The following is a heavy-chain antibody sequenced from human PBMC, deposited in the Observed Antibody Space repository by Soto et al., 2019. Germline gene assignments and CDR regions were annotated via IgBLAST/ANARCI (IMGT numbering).Heavy chain of an antibody. V-gene: IGHV2-5*02. Sequence: QITLRESGPALVKPTQTLTLTCTFSGFSLTTAGVGVGWIRQPPGKALEWLALIYWDDDKRYCPSLKSRLTITKDTSKNQVVLTMTNMDPVDAATYYCALRLSAVGYFDSWGQGTLVTVSS. CDR2: IYWDDDK. CDR3: ALRLSAVGYFDS. D-gene: IGHD1-26*01. J-gene: IGHJ4*02. CDR1: GFSLTTAGVG.